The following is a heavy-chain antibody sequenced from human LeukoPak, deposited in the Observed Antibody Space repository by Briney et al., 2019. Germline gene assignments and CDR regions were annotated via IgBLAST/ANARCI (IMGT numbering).Heavy chain of an antibody. CDR3: AKDDSSSWTPFDY. CDR1: GFTFSNAW. D-gene: IGHD6-13*01. V-gene: IGHV3-30*18. J-gene: IGHJ4*02. CDR2: ISYDGSNK. Sequence: PGGSLRLSCAASGFTFSNAWMSWVRQAPGKGLEWVAVISYDGSNKYYADSVKGRFTISRDNSKNTLYLQMNSLRAEDTAVYYCAKDDSSSWTPFDYWGQGTLVTVSS.